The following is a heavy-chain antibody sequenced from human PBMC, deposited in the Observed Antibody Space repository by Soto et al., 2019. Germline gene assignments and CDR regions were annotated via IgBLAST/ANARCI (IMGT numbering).Heavy chain of an antibody. CDR2: ISGSGGST. CDR3: AKGLHSGSYKLDY. J-gene: IGHJ4*01. CDR1: GFTFSSYA. D-gene: IGHD1-26*01. V-gene: IGHV3-23*01. Sequence: GGSLRLSCAASGFTFSSYAMSWVRQAPGKGLEWVSAISGSGGSTYYADSVKGRFTISRDNSQSTLYLQMNSLRAEDTAVYYLAKGLHSGSYKLDYGSQGTLVTISS.